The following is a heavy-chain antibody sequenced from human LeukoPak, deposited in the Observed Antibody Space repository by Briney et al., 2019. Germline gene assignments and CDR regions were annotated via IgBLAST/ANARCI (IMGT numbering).Heavy chain of an antibody. V-gene: IGHV4-39*01. Sequence: SETLSLTCTVSGGSISSGGYYWSWIRQHPGKGLEWIGSIYYSGSTYYNPSLKSRVTISVDTSKNQFSLKLSSVTAADTAVYYCARHRPYSSGWYVYFDYWGQGTLVTVSS. CDR1: GGSISSGGYY. J-gene: IGHJ4*02. CDR2: IYYSGST. CDR3: ARHRPYSSGWYVYFDY. D-gene: IGHD6-19*01.